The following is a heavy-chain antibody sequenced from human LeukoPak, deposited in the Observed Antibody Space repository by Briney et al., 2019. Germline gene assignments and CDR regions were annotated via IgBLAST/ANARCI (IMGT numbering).Heavy chain of an antibody. CDR2: IYYSGST. CDR1: GGSFSGYY. Sequence: SETLSLTCAVYGGSFSGYYWSWIRQPPGKGLEWIGYIYYSGSTNYNPSLKSRVTISVDTSKNQFSLKLSSVTAADTAVYYCARSPLVIVVVTAIPGWFDPWGQGTLVTVSS. J-gene: IGHJ5*02. CDR3: ARSPLVIVVVTAIPGWFDP. V-gene: IGHV4-59*01. D-gene: IGHD2-21*02.